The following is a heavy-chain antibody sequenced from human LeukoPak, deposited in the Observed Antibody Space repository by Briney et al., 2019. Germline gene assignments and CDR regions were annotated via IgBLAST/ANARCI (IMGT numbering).Heavy chain of an antibody. CDR1: GYTFTSYY. CDR3: ARGSDGSGSYYRDYYYYYMDV. CDR2: INPSGGST. Sequence: ASVKVSCKAPGYTFTSYYMHWVRQAPGQGLEWMGIINPSGGSTSYAQKFQGRVTMTRDMSTSTVYMELSSLRSEDTAVYYCARGSDGSGSYYRDYYYYYMDVWGKGTTVTVSS. V-gene: IGHV1-46*01. J-gene: IGHJ6*03. D-gene: IGHD3-10*01.